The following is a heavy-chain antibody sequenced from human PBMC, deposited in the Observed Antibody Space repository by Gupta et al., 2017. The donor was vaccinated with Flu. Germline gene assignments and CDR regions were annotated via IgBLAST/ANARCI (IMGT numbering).Heavy chain of an antibody. CDR2: SIASSVTT. D-gene: IGHD1-20*01. CDR3: ARLTGLRDA. CDR1: GGTFSGVA. V-gene: IGHV1-69*01. Sequence: SGGTFSGVARRWGRRATGQGLEWIGSSIASSVTTYDAQSWQGRVRHPADESATADYMDLTSLRFDDTAIDYCARLTGLRDAWGEGTLVTVSS. J-gene: IGHJ4*02.